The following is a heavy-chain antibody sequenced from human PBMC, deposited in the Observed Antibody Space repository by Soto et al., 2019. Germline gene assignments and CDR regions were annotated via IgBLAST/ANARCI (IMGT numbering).Heavy chain of an antibody. J-gene: IGHJ6*02. CDR3: ASPGQGTYSNYDRGDYYYGMDV. D-gene: IGHD4-4*01. Sequence: ASVKVSCKASGYTFTSFGISWVRQAPGQGLERMGWISAYNGNTNYAQKLQGRVTMTTDTPTSTAYMELSSLGSEDTAVYYCASPGQGTYSNYDRGDYYYGMDVWGQGTTVTVSS. V-gene: IGHV1-18*01. CDR2: ISAYNGNT. CDR1: GYTFTSFG.